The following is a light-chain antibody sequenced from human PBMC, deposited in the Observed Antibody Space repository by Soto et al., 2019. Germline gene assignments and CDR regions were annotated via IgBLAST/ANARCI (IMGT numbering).Light chain of an antibody. CDR3: QQSFSTPQT. CDR2: SAT. V-gene: IGKV1-39*01. CDR1: QSINNF. J-gene: IGKJ1*01. Sequence: IHITPSSSPLTASLGDRVTIPCRASQSINNFLNWYQQKPGQAPKLLMYSATTLLGGVPSRFSGSGSGTDFSLTISSLQPEDFATYYCQQSFSTPQTFGQGTKVDI.